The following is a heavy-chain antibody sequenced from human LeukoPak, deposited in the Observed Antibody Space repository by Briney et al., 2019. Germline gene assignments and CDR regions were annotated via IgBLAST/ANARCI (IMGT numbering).Heavy chain of an antibody. CDR3: ARASRTRILRFLEWLPNWFDP. D-gene: IGHD3-3*01. J-gene: IGHJ5*02. CDR2: IYYSGST. CDR1: GASISSGDYY. Sequence: SETLSLTCTVSGASISSGDYYWSWIRQPPGKGLEWIGYIYYSGSTYYNPSLKSRVTISVDTSKNQFSLKLSSVTAADTAVYYCARASRTRILRFLEWLPNWFDPWGQGTLVTVSS. V-gene: IGHV4-30-4*01.